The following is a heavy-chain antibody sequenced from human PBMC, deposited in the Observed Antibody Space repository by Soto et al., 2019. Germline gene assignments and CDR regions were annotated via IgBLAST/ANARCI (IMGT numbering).Heavy chain of an antibody. CDR2: ISGSGSST. D-gene: IGHD5-12*01. Sequence: PGGSLRLSCAASGFTFSNYAMSWVRQAPGKGLEWVSAISGSGSSTYYADSVKGRFTISRDNSKNTLYLQLNRLRAEDTAAYYCAKGTNVDPYYYAMDVWGQGTTVTVSS. CDR1: GFTFSNYA. V-gene: IGHV3-23*01. CDR3: AKGTNVDPYYYAMDV. J-gene: IGHJ6*02.